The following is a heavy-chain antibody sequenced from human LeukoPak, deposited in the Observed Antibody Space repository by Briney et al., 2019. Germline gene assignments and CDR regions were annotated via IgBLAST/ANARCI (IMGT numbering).Heavy chain of an antibody. V-gene: IGHV3-53*01. CDR2: IYSGGST. Sequence: GGSLRLSCAASGFTVSSNYMSWVRQAPGKGLEWVSVIYSGGSTYYADSVKGRFTISRDNSKNTLYLQMNSLRAEDTAVYYCARHSENSYGYFDYWGQGTLVTVSS. D-gene: IGHD5-18*01. CDR3: ARHSENSYGYFDY. CDR1: GFTVSSNY. J-gene: IGHJ4*02.